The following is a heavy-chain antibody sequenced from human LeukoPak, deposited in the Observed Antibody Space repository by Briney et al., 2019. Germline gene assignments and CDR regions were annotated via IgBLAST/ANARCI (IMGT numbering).Heavy chain of an antibody. CDR2: IYSGGST. CDR1: GFTFSSYW. V-gene: IGHV3-53*01. D-gene: IGHD3-22*01. Sequence: GGSLRLSCAASGFTFSSYWMSWVRQAPGKGLEWVSVIYSGGSTYYADSVKGRFTISRDNSKNTLYLQMNSPRAEDTAVYYCASYDSSGFGDYWGQGTLVTVSS. J-gene: IGHJ4*02. CDR3: ASYDSSGFGDY.